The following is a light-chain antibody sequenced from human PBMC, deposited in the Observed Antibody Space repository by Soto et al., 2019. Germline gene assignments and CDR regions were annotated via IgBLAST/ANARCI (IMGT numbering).Light chain of an antibody. Sequence: EIVMTQSPATLSVSPGERATLSCRASQSVSSYVAGYQQKRGQAPRLLIYAASTRSVGVANMFSGSGSGTEFTLTISSLQSEDFGIYYCQQYNNCPPTYTFGQGTKLEIK. J-gene: IGKJ2*01. CDR3: QQYNNCPPTYT. CDR1: QSVSSY. V-gene: IGKV3-15*01. CDR2: AAS.